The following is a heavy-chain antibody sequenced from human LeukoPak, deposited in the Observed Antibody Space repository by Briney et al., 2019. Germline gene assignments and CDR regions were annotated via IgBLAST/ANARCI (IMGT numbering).Heavy chain of an antibody. J-gene: IGHJ4*02. CDR1: GGTFSSYA. V-gene: IGHV1-69*06. Sequence: SVKVSCKASGGTFSSYAISWVRQAPGQGVEWMGGIIPIFGTANYAQKFQGRVTITADKSTSTAYMELSSLRSEDTAVYYCARGPFVVVTAIPDYFDYWGQGTLVTVSS. CDR2: IIPIFGTA. D-gene: IGHD2-21*02. CDR3: ARGPFVVVTAIPDYFDY.